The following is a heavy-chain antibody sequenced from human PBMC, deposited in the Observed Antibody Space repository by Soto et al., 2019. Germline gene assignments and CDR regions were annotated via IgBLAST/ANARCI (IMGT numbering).Heavy chain of an antibody. D-gene: IGHD6-13*01. J-gene: IGHJ3*02. CDR1: GFTFSSYA. Sequence: QVQLVESGGGVVQPGRSLRLSCAASGFTFSSYAMHWVRQAPGKGLEWVAVISYDGSNKYYADSVKGRFTISRDNSKNTLYLQMNSRGAEDTTVYYCARLIAAEGAFDIWGQGTMVTVSS. CDR3: ARLIAAEGAFDI. V-gene: IGHV3-30-3*01. CDR2: ISYDGSNK.